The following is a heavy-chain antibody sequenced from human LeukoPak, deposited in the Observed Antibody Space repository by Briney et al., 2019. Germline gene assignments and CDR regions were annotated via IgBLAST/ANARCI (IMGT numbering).Heavy chain of an antibody. CDR3: ARDPFRVVMPPDY. V-gene: IGHV1-2*02. D-gene: IGHD3-3*01. CDR2: INPNSGGT. CDR1: GYTFTGYY. J-gene: IGHJ4*02. Sequence: ASVKVSCKASGYTFTGYYMHWVRQAPGQGLEWMGWINPNSGGTNYAQKFQGRVTMTRDTSISTAYMELSRLRSDDTAVYYCARDPFRVVMPPDYWGQGTLVTVSS.